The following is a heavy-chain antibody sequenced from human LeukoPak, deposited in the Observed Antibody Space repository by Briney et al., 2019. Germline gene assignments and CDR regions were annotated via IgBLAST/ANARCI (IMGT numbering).Heavy chain of an antibody. CDR1: GGSISSYY. V-gene: IGHV4-59*01. CDR3: AREASGLERRIFDY. J-gene: IGHJ4*02. CDR2: IYYSGST. Sequence: SETLSLTCTVSGGSISSYYWSWIRQPPGKGLEWIGYIYYSGSTNYNPSLKSRVTISVDTSKNQFSLKLSSVTAADTAVYYRAREASGLERRIFDYWGQGTLVTVSS. D-gene: IGHD1-1*01.